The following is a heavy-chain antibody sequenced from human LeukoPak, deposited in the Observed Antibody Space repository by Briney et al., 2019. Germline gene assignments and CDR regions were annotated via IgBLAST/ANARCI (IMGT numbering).Heavy chain of an antibody. V-gene: IGHV3-20*04. CDR3: ARNPHGYYYYYMDV. Sequence: GGSLRLSCAASGFTFSSYAMSWVRQAPGKGLEWVSGINWNGGSTGYADSVKGRFTISRDNAKNSLYLQMNSLRAEDTALYYCARNPHGYYYYYMDVWGKGTTVTVSS. J-gene: IGHJ6*03. CDR2: INWNGGST. CDR1: GFTFSSYA.